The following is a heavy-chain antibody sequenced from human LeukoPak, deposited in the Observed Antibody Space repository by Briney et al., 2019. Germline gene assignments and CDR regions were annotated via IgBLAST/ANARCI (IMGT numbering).Heavy chain of an antibody. J-gene: IGHJ5*02. V-gene: IGHV4-30-2*01. Sequence: PSETLSLTCAVSGGSISSGGYSWSWIRQPPGKGLEWIGYIYHSGSTYYNPSLKSRVTISVDRSKNQFSLKLSSVTAADTAVYYCARVRSLVVVAATPGWFDPWGQGTLVTVSS. CDR2: IYHSGST. CDR1: GGSISSGGYS. CDR3: ARVRSLVVVAATPGWFDP. D-gene: IGHD2-15*01.